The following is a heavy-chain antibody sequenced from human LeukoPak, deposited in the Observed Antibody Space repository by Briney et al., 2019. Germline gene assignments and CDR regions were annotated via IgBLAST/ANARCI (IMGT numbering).Heavy chain of an antibody. CDR3: ARVGDYALKD. CDR1: GGSISSGDYY. J-gene: IGHJ4*02. Sequence: SETLSLTCTVSGGSISSGDYYWSWIRRPPGKGLEWIGRIYTSGSTNYNPSLKSRVTMSVDTSKSQCTLKLSSVTAADTAVYYCARVGDYALKDWGQGTLVTVSS. V-gene: IGHV4-61*02. D-gene: IGHD3-16*01. CDR2: IYTSGST.